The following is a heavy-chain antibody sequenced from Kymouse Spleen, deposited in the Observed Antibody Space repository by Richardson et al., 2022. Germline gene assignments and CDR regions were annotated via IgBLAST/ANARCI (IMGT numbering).Heavy chain of an antibody. D-gene: IGHD4-17*01,IGHD4-23*01. J-gene: IGHJ6*02. V-gene: IGHV4-34*01. CDR1: GGSFSGYY. CDR2: INHSGST. CDR3: AREDGDYGMDV. Sequence: QVQLQQWGAGLLKPSETLSLTCAVYGGSFSGYYWSWIRQPPGKGLEWIGEINHSGSTNYNPSLKSRVTISVDTSKNQFSLKLSSVTAADTAVYYCAREDGDYGMDVWGQGTTVTVSS.